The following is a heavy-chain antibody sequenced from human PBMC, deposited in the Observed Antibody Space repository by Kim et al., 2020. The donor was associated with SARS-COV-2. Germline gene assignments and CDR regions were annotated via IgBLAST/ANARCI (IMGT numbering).Heavy chain of an antibody. J-gene: IGHJ4*02. D-gene: IGHD3-10*01. CDR3: AKTLTITPGDY. CDR1: GGSFSGYY. V-gene: IGHV4-34*01. Sequence: SETLSLTCAVYGGSFSGYYWSWIRQPPGKGLEWIGEINHSGSTNYNPSLKSRVTISVDTSKNQFSLKLSSVTAADTAVYYCAKTLTITPGDYWGQGTLVTVSS. CDR2: INHSGST.